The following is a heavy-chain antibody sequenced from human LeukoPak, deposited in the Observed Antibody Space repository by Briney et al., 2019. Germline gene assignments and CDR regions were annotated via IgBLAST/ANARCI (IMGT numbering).Heavy chain of an antibody. J-gene: IGHJ4*02. Sequence: SETLSLTCTVSGYSISSGYYWGWIRQPPGKGLEWIGSIYHSGSTYYNPSLKSRVTISVDTSKNQFSLKLSSVTAADTAVYYCARYYDSSGYYAHFDYWGQGTLVTVSS. CDR2: IYHSGST. D-gene: IGHD3-22*01. V-gene: IGHV4-38-2*02. CDR1: GYSISSGYY. CDR3: ARYYDSSGYYAHFDY.